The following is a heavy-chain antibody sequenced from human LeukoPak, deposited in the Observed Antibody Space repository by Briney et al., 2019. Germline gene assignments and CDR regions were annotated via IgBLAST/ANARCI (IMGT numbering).Heavy chain of an antibody. J-gene: IGHJ4*02. V-gene: IGHV4-30-4*08. Sequence: SQTLSLTCTVSGGSISSGDYYWSWIRQPPGKGLEWIGYIYYSGSTYYNPSLKSRVTISVDTSKNQFSLKLSSVTAADTAVYYCARVVKRSGIVATIHDYWGQGTLVTVSS. CDR1: GGSISSGDYY. CDR3: ARVVKRSGIVATIHDY. D-gene: IGHD5-12*01. CDR2: IYYSGST.